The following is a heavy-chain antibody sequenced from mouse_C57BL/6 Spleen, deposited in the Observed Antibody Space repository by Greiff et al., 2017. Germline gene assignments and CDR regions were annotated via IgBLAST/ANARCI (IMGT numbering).Heavy chain of an antibody. D-gene: IGHD4-1*02. J-gene: IGHJ1*03. CDR3: ATSTGTESYWYFDV. V-gene: IGHV1-69*01. CDR1: GYTFTSYW. CDR2: IDPSDSYT. Sequence: VQLQQPGAELVMPGASVKLSCKASGYTFTSYWMHWVKQRPGQGLEWIGEIDPSDSYTNYNQKFKGKSTLTVDKSSSTAYMQLSSLTSEDSAVYYCATSTGTESYWYFDVWGTGTTVTVSS.